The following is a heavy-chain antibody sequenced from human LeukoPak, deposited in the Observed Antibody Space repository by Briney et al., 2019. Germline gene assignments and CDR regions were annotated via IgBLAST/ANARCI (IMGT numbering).Heavy chain of an antibody. Sequence: GGSLRLSCTASGFTFGDYAMSWFRQAPGKGLEWVGFIRSKAYGGTTEYAASVKGRFTISRDDSKSIAYLQMNSLKTEDTAVYYCTRAEYYDILTGYSCGMDVWGQGTTVTVSS. D-gene: IGHD3-9*01. CDR3: TRAEYYDILTGYSCGMDV. V-gene: IGHV3-49*03. J-gene: IGHJ6*02. CDR2: IRSKAYGGTT. CDR1: GFTFGDYA.